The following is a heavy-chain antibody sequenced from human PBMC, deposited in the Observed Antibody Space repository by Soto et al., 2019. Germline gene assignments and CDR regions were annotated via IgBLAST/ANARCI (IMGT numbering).Heavy chain of an antibody. V-gene: IGHV3-23*01. CDR2: ISGSGGST. Sequence: GGALRLSCAASGFTFSSXXXXXVXXXXXXXXEWVSAISGSGGSTYYADSVKGRFAISRDNSKNTLYLQMNSLRAEDTAVDYCAXXXXRGYCSSTSCYVAFDIWGQGTMVTVSS. J-gene: IGHJ3*02. D-gene: IGHD2-2*01. CDR1: GFTFSSXX. CDR3: AXXXXRGYCSSTSCYVAFDI.